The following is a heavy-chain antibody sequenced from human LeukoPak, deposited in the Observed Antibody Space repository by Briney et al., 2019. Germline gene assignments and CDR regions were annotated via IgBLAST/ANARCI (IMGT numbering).Heavy chain of an antibody. V-gene: IGHV4-39*07. D-gene: IGHD3-3*01. CDR2: IYYSGST. CDR3: ARVKGRITIFGVVISPNWFDP. Sequence: SETLSLTCTVSGDSISSSSYYWGWIRQPPGKGLEWIGSIYYSGSTYYNPSPQSRVTISVDTSKNQFSLKLSSVTAADTAVYYCARVKGRITIFGVVISPNWFDPWGQGTLVTVSS. CDR1: GDSISSSSYY. J-gene: IGHJ5*02.